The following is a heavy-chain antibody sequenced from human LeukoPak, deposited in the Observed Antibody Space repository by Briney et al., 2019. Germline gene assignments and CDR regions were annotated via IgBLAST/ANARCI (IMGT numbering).Heavy chain of an antibody. Sequence: ASVKVSCKTSGYTFTNYDINWVRQATGQGLEWMGWMNPNSGNTGYAQKFQGRVTMTRNISTSTAYMELSSLRSEDTAVYYCARSSRSGDYWGQGTQVTVSS. J-gene: IGHJ4*02. CDR1: GYTFTNYD. CDR2: MNPNSGNT. V-gene: IGHV1-8*01. CDR3: ARSSRSGDY. D-gene: IGHD3-10*01.